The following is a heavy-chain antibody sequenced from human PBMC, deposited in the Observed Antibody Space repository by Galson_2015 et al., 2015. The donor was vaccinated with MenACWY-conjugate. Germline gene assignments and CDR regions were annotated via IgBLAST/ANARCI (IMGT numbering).Heavy chain of an antibody. CDR3: SGIVKSDIGHYYYYMDV. CDR1: GFTFADYA. Sequence: SLRLSCAASGFTFADYAMIWFRQAPGKGLEWVSFIRSRAYGGTTEYAASVKGRFTISRDDSKSIAYLQMNSLITEDTAVYYCSGIVKSDIGHYYYYMDVGGKGPPVTASS. V-gene: IGHV3-49*03. CDR2: IRSRAYGGTT. D-gene: IGHD2/OR15-2a*01. J-gene: IGHJ6*03.